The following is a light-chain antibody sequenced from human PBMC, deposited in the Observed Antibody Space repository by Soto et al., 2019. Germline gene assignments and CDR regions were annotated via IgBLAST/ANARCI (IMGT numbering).Light chain of an antibody. CDR3: QQRRNWPGT. V-gene: IGKV3-11*01. Sequence: PGERATLSCRASQRVSSYLAWYQQKPGQAPRLLIYDASKRATGIPARFSGSGSGTDFTLTIGSLEPEDFAVYYCQQRRNWPGTFGQGTKVEIK. J-gene: IGKJ1*01. CDR2: DAS. CDR1: QRVSSY.